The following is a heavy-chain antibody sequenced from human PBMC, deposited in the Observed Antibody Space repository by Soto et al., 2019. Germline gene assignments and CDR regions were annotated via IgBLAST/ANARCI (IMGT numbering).Heavy chain of an antibody. CDR1: GFTFSSYG. CDR3: ARDSRSYDFWSGPYYYMDV. V-gene: IGHV3-33*01. D-gene: IGHD3-3*01. J-gene: IGHJ6*03. Sequence: PGGSLRLSCAASGFTFSSYGMHWVRQAPGKGLGWVAVIWYDGSNKYYADSVKGRFTISRDNSKNTLYLQMNSLRAEDTAVYYCARDSRSYDFWSGPYYYMDVWGKGTTVTVSS. CDR2: IWYDGSNK.